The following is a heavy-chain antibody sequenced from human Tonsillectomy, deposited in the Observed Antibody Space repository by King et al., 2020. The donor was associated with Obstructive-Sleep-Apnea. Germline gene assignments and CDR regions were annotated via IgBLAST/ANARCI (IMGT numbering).Heavy chain of an antibody. V-gene: IGHV3-30*18. D-gene: IGHD6-13*01. J-gene: IGHJ6*02. Sequence: QLVQSGGGVVQPGRSLRLSCTASGFTFSSYGMHWVRQAPGKGLEWVAVISYDGSNKYYIDSVKGRFTNSRDNSKNTRYLQMNSLRPEDTAVYYCAKELIAAAATGGMDVWGQGTTVTVSS. CDR1: GFTFSSYG. CDR2: ISYDGSNK. CDR3: AKELIAAAATGGMDV.